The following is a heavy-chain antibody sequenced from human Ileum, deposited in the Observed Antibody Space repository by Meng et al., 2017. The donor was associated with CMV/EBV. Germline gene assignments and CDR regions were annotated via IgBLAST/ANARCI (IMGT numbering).Heavy chain of an antibody. J-gene: IGHJ4*02. CDR2: ISGSGGST. Sequence: GGSLRLSCAASGFTFSSYAMSWVRQAPGKGLEWVSAISGSGGSTYYADSVKGRFTISRDNSKNTLYLQMNNLRAEDTAVYYCAKVLGLYDTSPMDYWGQGTLVTVSS. CDR3: AKVLGLYDTSPMDY. CDR1: GFTFSSYA. V-gene: IGHV3-23*01. D-gene: IGHD3-22*01.